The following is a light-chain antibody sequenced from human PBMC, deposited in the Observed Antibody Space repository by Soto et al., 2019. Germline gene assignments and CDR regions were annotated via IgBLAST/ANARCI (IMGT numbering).Light chain of an antibody. CDR2: GAS. V-gene: IGKV3-20*01. Sequence: DIVLTQSPGTLSLSPGERATLSCRASQSVSNSFLAWYQQKPGEAPRLLIYGASNRATGIPDRFSGSGSGTDFTLTISRLEPEDFAMYYCQQYVTSPWAFGQGTKVEIE. CDR1: QSVSNSF. CDR3: QQYVTSPWA. J-gene: IGKJ1*01.